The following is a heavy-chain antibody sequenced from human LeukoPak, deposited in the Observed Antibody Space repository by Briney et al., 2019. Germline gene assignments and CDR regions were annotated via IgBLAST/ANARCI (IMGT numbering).Heavy chain of an antibody. J-gene: IGHJ4*02. CDR3: ARGLYSSGWYEGSFDY. Sequence: GGSLRLSCAASGFTFSSYWMSWVRPAPGKGLEWVANIKQDGSEKYYVDSVKGRFTISRDNAKNSLYLQMNSLRAEDTAVYYCARGLYSSGWYEGSFDYWGQGTLVTVSS. V-gene: IGHV3-7*01. CDR1: GFTFSSYW. CDR2: IKQDGSEK. D-gene: IGHD6-19*01.